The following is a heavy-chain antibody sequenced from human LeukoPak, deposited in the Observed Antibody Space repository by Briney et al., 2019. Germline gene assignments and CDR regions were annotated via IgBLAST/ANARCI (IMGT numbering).Heavy chain of an antibody. V-gene: IGHV3-30*04. J-gene: IGHJ4*02. D-gene: IGHD3-9*01. Sequence: PGGSLRLSCAASGFTFSSYAMHWVRQAPGKGLEWVAVISYDGSNKYYADSVKGRFTISRDTSKNTLYLQMNSLRAEDMAVYYCARGIRYFDYWGQGTLVTVSS. CDR1: GFTFSSYA. CDR3: ARGIRYFDY. CDR2: ISYDGSNK.